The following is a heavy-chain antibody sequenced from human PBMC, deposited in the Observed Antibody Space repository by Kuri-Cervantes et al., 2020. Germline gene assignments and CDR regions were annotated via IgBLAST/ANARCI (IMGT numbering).Heavy chain of an antibody. Sequence: SETLSLTCTVSGGSISSGSYYWSWIRQPAGKGLEWIGRIYTSGSTNYNPSLKSRVTISVDTSKNQFSLKLSSVTAADTAVYYCARPERMGELAFDYWGQGTLVTVSS. CDR1: GGSISSGSYY. V-gene: IGHV4-61*02. D-gene: IGHD3-16*01. J-gene: IGHJ4*02. CDR3: ARPERMGELAFDY. CDR2: IYTSGST.